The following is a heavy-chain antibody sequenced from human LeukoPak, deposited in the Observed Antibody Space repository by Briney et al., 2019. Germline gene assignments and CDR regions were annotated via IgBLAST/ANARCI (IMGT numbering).Heavy chain of an antibody. CDR2: ISWNSGSI. D-gene: IGHD4-17*01. CDR1: GFTFDDYA. CDR3: AKDRLRMTTVTTGFDY. J-gene: IGHJ4*02. V-gene: IGHV3-9*03. Sequence: GGSLRLSCAASGFTFDDYAMHWVRQAPGKGLEWVSGISWNSGSIGYADSVKGRFTISRDNAKNSLYLQMNSLRAEDMALYYCAKDRLRMTTVTTGFDYWGQGTLVTVSS.